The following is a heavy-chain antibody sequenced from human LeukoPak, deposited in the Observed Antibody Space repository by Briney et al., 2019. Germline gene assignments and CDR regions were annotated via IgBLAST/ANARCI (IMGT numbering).Heavy chain of an antibody. J-gene: IGHJ4*02. V-gene: IGHV3-7*04. D-gene: IGHD5-24*01. CDR2: IKQDGSKK. CDR1: GFPFSSYW. CDR3: TRVGYIDEGIDY. Sequence: GGSLRLSCVASGFPFSSYWTTWVRQAPGKGLEWVANIKQDGSKKSYVDSVKGRFTISRDNAKNSLYLQMNSLRAEDTAIYCCTRVGYIDEGIDYWGQGTLVTVSS.